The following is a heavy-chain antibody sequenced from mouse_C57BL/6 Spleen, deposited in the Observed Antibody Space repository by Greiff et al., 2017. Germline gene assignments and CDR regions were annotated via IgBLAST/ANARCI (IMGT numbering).Heavy chain of an antibody. J-gene: IGHJ4*01. CDR3: ARRNYYGSPMDY. V-gene: IGHV1-26*01. CDR1: GYTFTDYY. CDR2: INPNNGGT. Sequence: VQLQQSGPELVKPGASVKISCKASGYTFTDYYMNWVKQSHGKSLEWIGDINPNNGGTSYNQKFKGKATLTVDKSSSTAYMELRSLTSEDSAVYYCARRNYYGSPMDYWGQGTSVTVSS. D-gene: IGHD1-1*01.